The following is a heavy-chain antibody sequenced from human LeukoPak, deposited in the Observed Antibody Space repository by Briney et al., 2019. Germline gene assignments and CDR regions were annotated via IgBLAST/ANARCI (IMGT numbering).Heavy chain of an antibody. CDR3: AKDTQYYYGSGSLYDAFDI. J-gene: IGHJ3*02. CDR1: GFTFDDYA. CDR2: ISWNSGSI. V-gene: IGHV3-9*01. D-gene: IGHD3-10*01. Sequence: GGSLRLSCAASGFTFDDYAMHWVRQAPGKGLEWVSGISWNSGSIGYADSVKGRFPISRDNAKNSLYLQMNSLRAEDTALYYCAKDTQYYYGSGSLYDAFDIWGQGAMVTVSS.